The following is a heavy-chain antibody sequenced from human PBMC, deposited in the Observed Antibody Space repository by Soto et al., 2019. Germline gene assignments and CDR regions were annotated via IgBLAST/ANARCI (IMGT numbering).Heavy chain of an antibody. V-gene: IGHV3-33*01. Sequence: QVQLVESGGGVVQPGRSLRLSCAASGFTFSSYGMHWVRQAPGKGLEWVAVIWYDGSNKYYADSVKGRFTISRDNSKNTRYLQMNSLRAEDTAVYYCARDYDSSGYPRYYFAYWGQGTLVTVAS. CDR1: GFTFSSYG. J-gene: IGHJ4*02. D-gene: IGHD3-22*01. CDR2: IWYDGSNK. CDR3: ARDYDSSGYPRYYFAY.